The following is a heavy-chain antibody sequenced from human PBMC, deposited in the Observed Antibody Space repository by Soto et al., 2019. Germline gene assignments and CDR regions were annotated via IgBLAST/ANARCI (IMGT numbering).Heavy chain of an antibody. CDR3: ARDPSVTSPLDY. CDR1: GGTFSSYS. D-gene: IGHD4-17*01. Sequence: QVQLVQSGAEVRKPGSSVKVSCKASGGTFSSYSFSWVRQAPGHGHEWMGRIIPFLGIANYAQRFQGRVTITADKSTSIVYMELSSLRSEDTALYFCARDPSVTSPLDYWGQGTLVTVSS. CDR2: IIPFLGIA. J-gene: IGHJ4*02. V-gene: IGHV1-69*08.